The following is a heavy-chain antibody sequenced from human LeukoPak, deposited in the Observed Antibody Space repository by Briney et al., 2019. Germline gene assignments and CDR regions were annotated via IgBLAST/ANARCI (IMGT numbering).Heavy chain of an antibody. CDR1: GFTFSNYA. D-gene: IGHD1-26*01. CDR3: ARDYSSGSYGGGFDY. Sequence: PGGSLRLSCATSGFTFSNYAMNWVRQAPGKGLEWVSTLSAGGKTYYADSVKGRFPISRDNSKNTLYLQMNSLRADDTAVYYCARDYSSGSYGGGFDYWGQGTLVTVSS. V-gene: IGHV3-23*01. CDR2: LSAGGKT. J-gene: IGHJ4*02.